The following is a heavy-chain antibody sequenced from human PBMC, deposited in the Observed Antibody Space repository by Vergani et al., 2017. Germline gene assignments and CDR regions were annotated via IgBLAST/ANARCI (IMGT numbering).Heavy chain of an antibody. Sequence: QVQLEESGGGVVQPGRSLRLSCAGSGFTLSSHAMHWVRQAPGKGLEWVAFILYDGSKEYYADSVKGRFTISRDNYKNRLYLQMNNLRAADTAVYYCARSGYCAHGVCYMTYYYYMDVWGKRTAVTV. CDR2: ILYDGSKE. D-gene: IGHD2-8*01. V-gene: IGHV3-33*01. J-gene: IGHJ6*03. CDR3: ARSGYCAHGVCYMTYYYYMDV. CDR1: GFTLSSHA.